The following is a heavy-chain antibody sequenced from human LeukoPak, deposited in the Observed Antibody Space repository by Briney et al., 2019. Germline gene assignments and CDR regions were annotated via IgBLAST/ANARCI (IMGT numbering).Heavy chain of an antibody. CDR3: ARVRQWLVPSDAFDI. J-gene: IGHJ3*02. CDR2: IIPIFGTA. Sequence: SVKVSCKASGGTFSSYAISWVRQAPGQGLEWMGGIIPIFGTANYAQKCQGRVTITADESTSTAYMELSSLRSEDTAVYYCARVRQWLVPSDAFDIWGQGTMVTVSS. D-gene: IGHD6-19*01. CDR1: GGTFSSYA. V-gene: IGHV1-69*13.